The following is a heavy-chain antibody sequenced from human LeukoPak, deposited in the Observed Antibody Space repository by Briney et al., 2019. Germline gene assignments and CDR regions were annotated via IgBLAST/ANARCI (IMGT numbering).Heavy chain of an antibody. J-gene: IGHJ4*02. V-gene: IGHV4-39*01. D-gene: IGHD2-21*01. Sequence: PSETLSLTCTVSGGSISSTSYYWGWIRQPPGKGLEWIGSMYYSGSTYYNPSLKSRVTISVDTSKNQFSLKLSSVTAADTAFYYCASYCGGDCSKPGDWGQGTLVTVSS. CDR1: GGSISSTSYY. CDR3: ASYCGGDCSKPGD. CDR2: MYYSGST.